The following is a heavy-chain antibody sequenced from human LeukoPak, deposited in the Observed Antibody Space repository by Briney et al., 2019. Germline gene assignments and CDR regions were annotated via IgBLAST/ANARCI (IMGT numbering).Heavy chain of an antibody. CDR1: GFTFNSYA. D-gene: IGHD3-22*01. V-gene: IGHV3-23*01. CDR2: ISSSGNNT. J-gene: IGHJ5*02. Sequence: GGTLRLSCAASGFTFNSYAMNWVRQAPGKGLEWVSTISSSGNNTYYTDSVKGRFTISRDNSKNTLFLQMNSLRSDDTAVYYCARDSYYYDSSGYYYHWGQGTLVTVSS. CDR3: ARDSYYYDSSGYYYH.